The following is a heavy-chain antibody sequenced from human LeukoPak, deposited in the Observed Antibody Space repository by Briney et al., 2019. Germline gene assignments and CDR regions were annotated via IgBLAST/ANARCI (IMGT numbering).Heavy chain of an antibody. CDR2: LYRGGMT. J-gene: IGHJ4*02. CDR1: GYILSCDY. V-gene: IGHV3-66*01. D-gene: IGHD3-22*01. CDR3: ASAKYTSGPRFGS. Sequence: GGSLRLSCAGSGYILSCDYMSWVRQAPGKGLEWVSILYRGGMTFYADSVKGRFTISRDNSINTLFLQMSSLRAEDTAVYYCASAKYTSGPRFGSWGQVTLVTVAS.